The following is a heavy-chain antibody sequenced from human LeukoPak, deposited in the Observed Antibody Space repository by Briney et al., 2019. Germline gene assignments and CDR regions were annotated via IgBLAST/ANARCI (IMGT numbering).Heavy chain of an antibody. D-gene: IGHD2-8*02. V-gene: IGHV4-30-2*01. CDR3: ARGVRGGVPAHSPSKYYFDY. J-gene: IGHJ4*02. CDR2: SYHSGST. CDR1: GGSISSGGYS. Sequence: SETLSLTCAVSGGSISSGGYSWSWIRQPPGKGLEWIGYSYHSGSTYYNPSLKSRVTISVDRSKNQFSLKLSSVTAADTAVYYCARGVRGGVPAHSPSKYYFDYWGQGTLVTVSS.